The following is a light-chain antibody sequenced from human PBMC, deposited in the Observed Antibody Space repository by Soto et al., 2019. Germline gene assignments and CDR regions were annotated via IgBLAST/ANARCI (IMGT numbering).Light chain of an antibody. Sequence: QSALTQPASVSGSPGQSITISCTGTSTDVGRYNYVSWYQQHPGKAPKLMIYDVSNRPSGVSSRFSGSKSGITASLTISGLQAEDEADYYCSSYTSDRTYVFGTGTKVTVL. CDR1: STDVGRYNY. CDR2: DVS. J-gene: IGLJ1*01. CDR3: SSYTSDRTYV. V-gene: IGLV2-14*01.